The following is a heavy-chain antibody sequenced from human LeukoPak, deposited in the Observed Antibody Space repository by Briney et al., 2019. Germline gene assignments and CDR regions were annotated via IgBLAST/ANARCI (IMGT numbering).Heavy chain of an antibody. CDR2: INPSGGST. J-gene: IGHJ6*03. D-gene: IGHD5-12*01. V-gene: IGHV1-46*01. CDR3: ARDLAATTTAFIYYYYMDV. CDR1: GYTFTSYY. Sequence: ASVKVSCKASGYTFTSYYMHWVRQAPGQGLEWMGIINPSGGSTSYAQKFQGRVTMTRDTSTSTVYMELSSLRSEDTAVYYCARDLAATTTAFIYYYYMDVWGKGTTVTVSS.